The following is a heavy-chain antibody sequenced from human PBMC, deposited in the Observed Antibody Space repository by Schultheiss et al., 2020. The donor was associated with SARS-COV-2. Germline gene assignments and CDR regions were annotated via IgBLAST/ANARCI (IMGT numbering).Heavy chain of an antibody. D-gene: IGHD4-23*01. Sequence: ASVKVSCKASGFTGYYINWVRQAPGQGLEWMGWINPNSGGTNYAQKFQGRVTMTRDTSISTAYMELSRLRSDDTAVYYCARDRGPGGSVYWGQGTLVTVSS. CDR2: INPNSGGT. CDR1: GFTGYY. J-gene: IGHJ4*02. V-gene: IGHV1-2*02. CDR3: ARDRGPGGSVY.